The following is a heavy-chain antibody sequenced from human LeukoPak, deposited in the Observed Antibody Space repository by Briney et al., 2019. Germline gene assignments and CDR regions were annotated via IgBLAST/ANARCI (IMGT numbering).Heavy chain of an antibody. D-gene: IGHD3-3*01. CDR2: IRNDGSNR. CDR1: GFTFSTYG. J-gene: IGHJ4*02. Sequence: PGGSLRLSCAASGFTFSTYGMHWVRQAPGKGLEWGAFIRNDGSNRYYEDSVKGRFTISRDNSKNTLYLQMNSLRAEDTAVYYCAKVASYDSLDYWGQGTLVTVSS. CDR3: AKVASYDSLDY. V-gene: IGHV3-30*02.